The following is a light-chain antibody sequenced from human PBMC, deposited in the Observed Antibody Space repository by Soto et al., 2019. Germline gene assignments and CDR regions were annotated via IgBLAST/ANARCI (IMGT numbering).Light chain of an antibody. CDR1: QSVSSN. CDR2: GAS. J-gene: IGKJ5*01. V-gene: IGKV3-15*01. Sequence: EVVMTQSPATLSVSPGERATLSCTASQSVSSNLAWYQQKPGQAPRLLIYGASTRATGIPARFSGSGSGTEFTLTISSLQSEDFALYYCQQYDTWPPITFGQGTRLEIK. CDR3: QQYDTWPPIT.